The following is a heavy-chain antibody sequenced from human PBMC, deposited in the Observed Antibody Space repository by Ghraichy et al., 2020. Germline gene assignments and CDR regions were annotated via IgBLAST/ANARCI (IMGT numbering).Heavy chain of an antibody. Sequence: SETLSLTCAVYGGSFSGYYWSWIRQPPGKGLEWIGEINHSGSTNYNPSLKSRVTISVDTSKNQFSLKLSSVTAADTAVYYCARFSPSLRIAAAGFDYWGQGTLVTVSS. CDR1: GGSFSGYY. V-gene: IGHV4-34*01. J-gene: IGHJ4*02. D-gene: IGHD6-13*01. CDR3: ARFSPSLRIAAAGFDY. CDR2: INHSGST.